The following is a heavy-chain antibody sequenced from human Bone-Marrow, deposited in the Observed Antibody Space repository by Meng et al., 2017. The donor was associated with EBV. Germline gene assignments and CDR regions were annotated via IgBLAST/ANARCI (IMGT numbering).Heavy chain of an antibody. Sequence: QVQLQHGGAGLLKPSETLSLTCAVYGGSVNGYYWSWIRHPPGKGLEWIGEINHSGSTNYNPSLKSRVTILVDTSKNQFTLKLSSVTVADTAIYYCARDPDGQIDYWGQGTLVTVSS. CDR1: GGSVNGYY. J-gene: IGHJ4*02. V-gene: IGHV4-34*01. CDR3: ARDPDGQIDY. CDR2: INHSGST.